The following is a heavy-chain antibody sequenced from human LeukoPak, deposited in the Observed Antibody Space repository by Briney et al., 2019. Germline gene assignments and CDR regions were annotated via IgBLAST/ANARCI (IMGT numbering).Heavy chain of an antibody. V-gene: IGHV4-59*01. D-gene: IGHD6-13*01. J-gene: IGHJ4*02. CDR3: ARGGWEQQLWFDY. CDR1: GGSISSYY. CDR2: IYYSGST. Sequence: SETLSLTCTVSGGSISSYYWSWIRQPPGKGLERIGYIYYSGSTNYNPSLKSRVTISVDTSKNQFSLKLSSVTAADTAVYYCARGGWEQQLWFDYWGQGTLVTVSS.